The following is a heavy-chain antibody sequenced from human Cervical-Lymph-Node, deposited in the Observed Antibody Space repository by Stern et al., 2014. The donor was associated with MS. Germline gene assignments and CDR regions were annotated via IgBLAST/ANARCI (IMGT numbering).Heavy chain of an antibody. J-gene: IGHJ5*02. V-gene: IGHV1-69*06. CDR2: IIPIFDTT. CDR3: ARDHVTATIDAAGHWFDP. Sequence: QVQLVQSGAEVKKPGSSVKVSCKASGGTFSTYAISWVRQAPGQGLEWMGGIIPIFDTTNYAQKFQGRVTITADKSTNTAYMELSSLRSEDTAVYYCARDHVTATIDAAGHWFDPWGQGTLVTVSS. D-gene: IGHD5-12*01. CDR1: GGTFSTYA.